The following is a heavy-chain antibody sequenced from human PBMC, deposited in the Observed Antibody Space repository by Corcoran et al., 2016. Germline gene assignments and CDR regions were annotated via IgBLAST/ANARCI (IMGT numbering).Heavy chain of an antibody. CDR3: AQVAGYSYGHTGYVDY. J-gene: IGHJ4*02. V-gene: IGHV5-51*01. CDR1: GYSFTNYW. CDR2: IYPGDSDT. Sequence: EVKLVQSGVEVKKPGESLKISCKGSGYSFTNYWIGWVRQMPGKGLECMGVIYPGDSDTRYSPSFQSQVTISADKSISTAYLQWSSLTASDTAIYYCAQVAGYSYGHTGYVDYWGQGTPVTVSS. D-gene: IGHD5-18*01.